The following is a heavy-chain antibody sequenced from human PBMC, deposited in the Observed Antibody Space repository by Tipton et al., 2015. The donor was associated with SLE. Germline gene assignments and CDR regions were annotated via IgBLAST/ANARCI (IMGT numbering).Heavy chain of an antibody. CDR2: VYYTGSA. Sequence: TLSLTCSVSGGSITSYHWTWIRQSPGKGLEWIGNVYYTGSANYNPSLKSRLTISVDTSKNQFSLTLTSVTAADTAVYYCATVGDYALIYWGQGTVVSVSS. D-gene: IGHD3-16*01. J-gene: IGHJ4*02. CDR1: GGSITSYH. V-gene: IGHV4-59*01. CDR3: ATVGDYALIY.